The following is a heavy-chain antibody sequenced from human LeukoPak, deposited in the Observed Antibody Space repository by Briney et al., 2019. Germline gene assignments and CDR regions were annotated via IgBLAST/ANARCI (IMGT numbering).Heavy chain of an antibody. CDR3: ARLIEYRTSSRVFDI. CDR1: GYSLTTYG. CDR2: ITTYNGNT. V-gene: IGHV1-18*01. J-gene: IGHJ3*02. D-gene: IGHD6-6*01. Sequence: ASVKVSCKASGYSLTTYGITWVRQAPGQGLEWMGWITTYNGNTNYARKLQGRVTMTTDISTNTAYMELGSLRPDDTAVYYCARLIEYRTSSRVFDIWGQGTMVTVSS.